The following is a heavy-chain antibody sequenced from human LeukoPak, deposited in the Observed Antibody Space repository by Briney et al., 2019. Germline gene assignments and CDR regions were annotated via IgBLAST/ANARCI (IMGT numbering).Heavy chain of an antibody. V-gene: IGHV1-69*05. CDR2: IIPIFGTA. Sequence: GASVKVSCKASGGTFSSYAISLVRQAPGRGLEWMGRIIPIFGTANYAQKFQGRVTITTDESTSTAYMELSSLRSEDTAVYYCAREYSNWGANYYYYYMDVWGKGTTVTVSS. D-gene: IGHD4-11*01. J-gene: IGHJ6*03. CDR1: GGTFSSYA. CDR3: AREYSNWGANYYYYYMDV.